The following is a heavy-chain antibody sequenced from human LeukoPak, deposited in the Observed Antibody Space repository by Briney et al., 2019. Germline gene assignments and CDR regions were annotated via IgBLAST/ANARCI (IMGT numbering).Heavy chain of an antibody. D-gene: IGHD6-19*01. CDR1: GYTLTELS. Sequence: ASVKVSCKVSGYTLTELSMHWVRQAPGKGLELRGGFDPEDGETIYAQKFQGRVTMTEDTSTDTAYMELSSLRSEDTAVYYCATAQVGPRVTYSSGWYELDYWGQGTLVTVSS. J-gene: IGHJ4*02. CDR3: ATAQVGPRVTYSSGWYELDY. V-gene: IGHV1-24*01. CDR2: FDPEDGET.